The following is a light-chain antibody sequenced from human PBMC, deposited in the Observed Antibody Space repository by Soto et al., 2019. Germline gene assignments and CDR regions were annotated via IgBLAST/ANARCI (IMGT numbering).Light chain of an antibody. CDR3: QQYTTSPFT. V-gene: IGKV3-20*01. CDR2: GAS. J-gene: IGKJ3*01. CDR1: QSVGSNY. Sequence: EIVLTHSPGTLSLSPGERATLSCRASQSVGSNYLAWYQQKPGQAPRVLIYGASSRATGIPDRFSGSGSGADFTLTISRLEPEDFAVYYCQQYTTSPFTFGPGTKVDIK.